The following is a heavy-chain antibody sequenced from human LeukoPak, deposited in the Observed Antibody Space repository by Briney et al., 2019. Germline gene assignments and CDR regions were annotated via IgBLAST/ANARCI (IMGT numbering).Heavy chain of an antibody. CDR1: GFTFSSYA. Sequence: GGSLRLSCAASGFTFSSYAMHWVRQAPGKGLEWVANIKQDGSEEYYVDSVKGRFTISRDNDKNSLYLQMNSLRAEDTAVYYCATARYCASTSCYPGGYWGQGTLVTVSS. V-gene: IGHV3-7*01. CDR2: IKQDGSEE. CDR3: ATARYCASTSCYPGGY. J-gene: IGHJ4*02. D-gene: IGHD2-2*01.